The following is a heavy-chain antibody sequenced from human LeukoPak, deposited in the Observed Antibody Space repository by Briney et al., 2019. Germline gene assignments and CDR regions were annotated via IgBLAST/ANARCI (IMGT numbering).Heavy chain of an antibody. D-gene: IGHD6-19*01. CDR3: ASLGGWPFDY. CDR1: GGSFSGYY. CDR2: IYHSGST. J-gene: IGHJ4*02. Sequence: SETLSLTCAVYGGSFSGYYWSWIRQPPGKGLEWIGEIYHSGSTNYNPSLKSRVTISVDKSKNQFSLKLSSVTAADTAVYYCASLGGWPFDYWGQGTLVTVSS. V-gene: IGHV4-34*01.